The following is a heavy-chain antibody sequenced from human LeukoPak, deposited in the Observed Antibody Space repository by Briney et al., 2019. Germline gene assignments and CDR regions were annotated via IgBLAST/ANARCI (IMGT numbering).Heavy chain of an antibody. CDR2: IYPGDSDT. J-gene: IGHJ4*02. Sequence: GGSLQISCKGSGYSFTSYWIGWVRQMPGKGLEGMGIIYPGDSDTRYSPSFQGQVTISADKSISTAYLQWSSLKASDTAMYYCARYPRGYYDFWSGYFPGYFDYWGQGTLVTVSS. V-gene: IGHV5-51*01. D-gene: IGHD3-3*01. CDR1: GYSFTSYW. CDR3: ARYPRGYYDFWSGYFPGYFDY.